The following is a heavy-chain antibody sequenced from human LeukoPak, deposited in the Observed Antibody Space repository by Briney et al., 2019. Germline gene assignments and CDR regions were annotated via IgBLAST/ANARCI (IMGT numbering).Heavy chain of an antibody. V-gene: IGHV4-59*11. CDR2: IYYSGTT. D-gene: IGHD6-13*01. J-gene: IGHJ4*02. Sequence: SETLSLTCTVSGGSISSHYWSWIRQPPGKGLEWVGYIYYSGTTNYNPSLKSRVTISVDTSKNQFSLKPSSVTAADTAVYYCARGVYIAAAQYGYWGQGTLVTVSS. CDR3: ARGVYIAAAQYGY. CDR1: GGSISSHY.